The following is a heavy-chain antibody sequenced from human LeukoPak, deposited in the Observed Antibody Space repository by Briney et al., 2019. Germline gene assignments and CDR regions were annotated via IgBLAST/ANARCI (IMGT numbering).Heavy chain of an antibody. V-gene: IGHV3-7*01. Sequence: GGSLRLSCEASEFIFSNYWMSWVRQAPGRGLEWVANIKEDGGDKYYVDSVKGRFTISRDNAKNSLYLQMNSLRAEDTAVYYCAREFMGYCSGGSCGSYYWGQGTLVTVSS. CDR2: IKEDGGDK. D-gene: IGHD2-15*01. J-gene: IGHJ4*02. CDR1: EFIFSNYW. CDR3: AREFMGYCSGGSCGSYY.